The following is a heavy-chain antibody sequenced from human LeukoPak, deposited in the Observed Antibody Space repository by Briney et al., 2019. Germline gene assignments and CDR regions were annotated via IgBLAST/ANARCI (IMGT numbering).Heavy chain of an antibody. D-gene: IGHD5-18*01. CDR1: GYTFTNYG. J-gene: IGHJ4*02. V-gene: IGHV1-18*04. CDR2: ISTNNGNT. Sequence: ASVTVSCKASGYTFTNYGISWVRQAPGQGLEWMGWISTNNGNTDYAQSLQGRVTITTDTSTNTASMELRSLRSDDTAVYYCARGVEWRQLWSRGYYFDYWGQGTPVTVSS. CDR3: ARGVEWRQLWSRGYYFDY.